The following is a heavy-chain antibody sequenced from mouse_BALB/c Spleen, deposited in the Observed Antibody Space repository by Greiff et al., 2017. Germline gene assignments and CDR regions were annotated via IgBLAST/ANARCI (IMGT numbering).Heavy chain of an antibody. Sequence: QVQLQQPGAELVRPGASVKLSCKASGYTFTSYWMNWVKQRPGQGLEWIGMIDPSDSETHYNQKFKDKATLTVDKSSSTAYMQLSSPTSEDSAVYYCTRGEVRAMDYWGQGTSVTVSS. CDR1: GYTFTSYW. CDR3: TRGEVRAMDY. D-gene: IGHD2-14*01. V-gene: IGHV1-61*01. J-gene: IGHJ4*01. CDR2: IDPSDSET.